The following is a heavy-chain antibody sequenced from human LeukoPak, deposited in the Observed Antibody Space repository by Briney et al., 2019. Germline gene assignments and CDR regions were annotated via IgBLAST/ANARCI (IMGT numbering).Heavy chain of an antibody. CDR3: ARGLGKYSYGPFDY. Sequence: ASVKVSCNASGYTFTSYGISWVRQAPGQGLEWMGWISAYNGNTNYAQKLQGRVTMTTDTSTSTAYMELRSLRSDDTAVYYCARGLGKYSYGPFDYWGQGTLVTVSS. J-gene: IGHJ4*02. V-gene: IGHV1-18*01. CDR2: ISAYNGNT. CDR1: GYTFTSYG. D-gene: IGHD5-18*01.